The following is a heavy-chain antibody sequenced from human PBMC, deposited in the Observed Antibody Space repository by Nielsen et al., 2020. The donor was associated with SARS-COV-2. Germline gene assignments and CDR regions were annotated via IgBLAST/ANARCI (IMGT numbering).Heavy chain of an antibody. CDR1: GFTFSTHA. V-gene: IGHV3-30*09. D-gene: IGHD1-26*01. Sequence: GESLKISCAASGFTFSTHAMHWVRQVPGKGLEWVAVLSYDGSNKSYGGSVRGRFAISRENSKNTLYLQMNSLRAEDTAVYYCAKGRGGSYFDAFDIWGQGTMVTVSS. CDR2: LSYDGSNK. CDR3: AKGRGGSYFDAFDI. J-gene: IGHJ3*02.